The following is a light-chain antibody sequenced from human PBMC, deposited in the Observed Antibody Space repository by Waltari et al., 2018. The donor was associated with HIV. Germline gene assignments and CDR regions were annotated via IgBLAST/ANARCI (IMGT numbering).Light chain of an antibody. V-gene: IGLV2-14*02. J-gene: IGLJ3*02. CDR2: DVA. CDR1: GNGVHTYQL. CDR3: SSYRNNYVLV. Sequence: QSALTQPASVSGSPGQSITISCTGIGNGVHTYQLVSWYQQQPDKAPQLRFYDVATRPSGFSYRFSGSKAGNTASLTISGLQAEDEAYYYCSSYRNNYVLVFGGGTKLTVL.